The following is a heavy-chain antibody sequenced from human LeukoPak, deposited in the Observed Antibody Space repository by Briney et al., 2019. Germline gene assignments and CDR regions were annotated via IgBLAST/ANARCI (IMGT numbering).Heavy chain of an antibody. CDR3: ARHSSSGWPDGAFDI. Sequence: SETLSLTCTVSGGSISSYYWSWIRQPPGKGLEWIGYIYYSGSTNYNPSLKSRVTISVDTSKNQFSLKLSSVTAADTAVYYCARHSSSGWPDGAFDIWGQGTMVTVS. CDR1: GGSISSYY. J-gene: IGHJ3*02. D-gene: IGHD6-19*01. CDR2: IYYSGST. V-gene: IGHV4-59*08.